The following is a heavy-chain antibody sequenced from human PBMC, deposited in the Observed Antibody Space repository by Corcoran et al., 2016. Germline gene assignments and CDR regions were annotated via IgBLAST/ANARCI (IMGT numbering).Heavy chain of an antibody. CDR3: EKGGIAVAGRVEGVDY. D-gene: IGHD6-19*01. J-gene: IGHJ4*02. Sequence: QVQLVESGGGVVQPGRSLRLSCAASGFTFSSYGMHWVRQAPGKGLEWVAVISYDGSNKYYADSVKGRFTISRDKSKNTLYLQMNSLRAEDTAVYYCEKGGIAVAGRVEGVDYWGQGTLVTVSS. CDR2: ISYDGSNK. CDR1: GFTFSSYG. V-gene: IGHV3-30*18.